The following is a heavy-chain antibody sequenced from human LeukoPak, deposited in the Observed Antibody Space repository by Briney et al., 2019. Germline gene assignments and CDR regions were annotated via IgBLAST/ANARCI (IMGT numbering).Heavy chain of an antibody. CDR1: GGSISSYY. D-gene: IGHD3-10*01. J-gene: IGHJ5*02. Sequence: SETLSLTCTVSGGSISSYYWSWIRQPPGKGLEWIGYIYYSGSTNYNPSLKSRVTISVDTSKNQFSLKLSSVTAADTAVYYCARVLTMVRGVKRRNWFDPWGQGTLVTVSS. CDR2: IYYSGST. CDR3: ARVLTMVRGVKRRNWFDP. V-gene: IGHV4-59*01.